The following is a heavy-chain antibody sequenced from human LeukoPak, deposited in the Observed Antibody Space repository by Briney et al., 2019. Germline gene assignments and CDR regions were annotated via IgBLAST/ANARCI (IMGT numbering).Heavy chain of an antibody. D-gene: IGHD2-15*01. V-gene: IGHV3-49*03. CDR3: SRGSCWLSVY. J-gene: IGHJ4*02. CDR2: ISGGTT. CDR1: GFTFGDYL. Sequence: GGSLRLSCTASGFTFGDYLMSWFRQAPGKGLEWIGFISGGTTEYAASVKGRFTISRDDSTSIAYLQMNSLTTEEQAVYYCSRGSCWLSVYWGQGTLVTVSS.